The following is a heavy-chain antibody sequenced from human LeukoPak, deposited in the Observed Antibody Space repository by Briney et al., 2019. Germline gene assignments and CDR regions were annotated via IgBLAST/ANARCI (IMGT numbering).Heavy chain of an antibody. CDR2: IGTAGDT. J-gene: IGHJ3*02. V-gene: IGHV3-13*01. CDR3: ARVGATSAFDI. Sequence: GGSLRLSCAASGFTFSSYDMQWVRQATGKGLEWVSAIGTAGDTYYPGSVKGRFTISRENAKNSLYLQMNSLRAGDTAAYYCARVGATSAFDIWGQGTMVTVSS. CDR1: GFTFSSYD. D-gene: IGHD1-26*01.